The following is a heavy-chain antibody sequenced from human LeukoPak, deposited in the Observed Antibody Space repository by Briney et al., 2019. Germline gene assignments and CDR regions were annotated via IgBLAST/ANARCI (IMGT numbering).Heavy chain of an antibody. V-gene: IGHV3-9*01. Sequence: AGGSLRLSCAASGFTFDDYAMHWVRHAPGKGLEWVSGITWNSGTIDYADSVKGRFTISRDNAKNSLYLQMNSLRAEDTALYYCAKDANPHYYAMDVWGQGTTVTVSS. CDR3: AKDANPHYYAMDV. CDR1: GFTFDDYA. J-gene: IGHJ6*02. CDR2: ITWNSGTI.